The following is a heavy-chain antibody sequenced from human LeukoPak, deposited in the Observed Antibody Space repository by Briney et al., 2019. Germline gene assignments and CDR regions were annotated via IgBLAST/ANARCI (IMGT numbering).Heavy chain of an antibody. Sequence: QPGGSLRLSCAVSGFPFSIYSMTWVRQAPGKGLEWVSYISSSSTTISYADSVKGRFTISRDNAENSLYLQMNSLRAEDTAVYYCARAGDFSFKDWGQGTLVTVSS. CDR3: ARAGDFSFKD. CDR2: ISSSSTTI. V-gene: IGHV3-48*01. D-gene: IGHD3-3*01. CDR1: GFPFSIYS. J-gene: IGHJ4*02.